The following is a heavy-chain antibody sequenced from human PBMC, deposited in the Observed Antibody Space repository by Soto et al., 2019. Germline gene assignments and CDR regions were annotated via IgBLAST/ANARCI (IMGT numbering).Heavy chain of an antibody. CDR2: TYIGGMT. D-gene: IGHD3-16*01. CDR3: ATAHQTFYPAGSYVNWFDP. Sequence: PSETLSLTCTVSGASFTDGSLFWGWIRQSPGKGVEWIASTYIGGMTYYNPSLRSRVTISVDTSKSQFSLRLNSVTAADTAVYYCATAHQTFYPAGSYVNWFDPWGHGTLVTVSS. CDR1: GASFTDGSLF. J-gene: IGHJ5*02. V-gene: IGHV4-39*01.